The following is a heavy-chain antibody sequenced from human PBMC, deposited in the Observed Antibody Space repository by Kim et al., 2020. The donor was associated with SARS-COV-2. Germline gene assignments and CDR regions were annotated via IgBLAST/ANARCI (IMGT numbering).Heavy chain of an antibody. CDR2: IWYDGSNK. Sequence: GRSLRLSCAASGFTFSSYGMHWVRQAPGKGLEWVAVIWYDGSNKYYADSVKGRFTISRDNSKNTRYLQMNSLRAEDTAVYYCARAFEFFFDYWGQGTLVTVSS. V-gene: IGHV3-33*01. CDR1: GFTFSSYG. J-gene: IGHJ4*02. CDR3: ARAFEFFFDY. D-gene: IGHD3-9*01.